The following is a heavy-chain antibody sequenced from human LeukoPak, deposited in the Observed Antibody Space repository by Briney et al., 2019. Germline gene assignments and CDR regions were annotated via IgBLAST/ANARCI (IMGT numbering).Heavy chain of an antibody. J-gene: IGHJ4*02. CDR3: ATYKPQWLGFDY. CDR1: GRSISSSNW. D-gene: IGHD6-19*01. CDR2: IYHSGST. V-gene: IGHV4-4*02. Sequence: SGTLSLTCAVSGRSISSSNWWSWVRQPPGKGLEWIGEIYHSGSTNYNPSLKNRVTISVDKSKNQFSLKLSSVTAADTAVYYCATYKPQWLGFDYWGQGTLVTVSS.